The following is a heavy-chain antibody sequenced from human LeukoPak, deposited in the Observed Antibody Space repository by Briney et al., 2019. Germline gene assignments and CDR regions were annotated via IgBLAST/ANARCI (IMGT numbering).Heavy chain of an antibody. D-gene: IGHD6-13*01. CDR1: GFTFSNYA. V-gene: IGHV3-23*01. CDR2: ISYSGGST. CDR3: AKIPSSWYYFDQ. J-gene: IGHJ4*02. Sequence: GGSLRLSCTATGFTFSNYAMSWVRQAPGKGLEWVSGISYSGGSTYYADSVKGQFTISRDNSKNTLYLQMNSLRAEDTAVYYCAKIPSSWYYFDQWGQGTLVTVSS.